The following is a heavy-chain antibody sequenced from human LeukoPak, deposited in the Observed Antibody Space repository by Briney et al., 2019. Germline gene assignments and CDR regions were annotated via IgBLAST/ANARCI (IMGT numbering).Heavy chain of an antibody. Sequence: GGSLRLSCAASGISFSTYVMAWVRQAPGKGLECVSAISGSGGDSYYADSVKGRFTISRDNSKNTLYLQMNSLRAEDTAVYYCARAQDYYGSGSYYGVDYWGQGTLVTVSS. J-gene: IGHJ4*02. V-gene: IGHV3-23*01. D-gene: IGHD3-10*01. CDR2: ISGSGGDS. CDR1: GISFSTYV. CDR3: ARAQDYYGSGSYYGVDY.